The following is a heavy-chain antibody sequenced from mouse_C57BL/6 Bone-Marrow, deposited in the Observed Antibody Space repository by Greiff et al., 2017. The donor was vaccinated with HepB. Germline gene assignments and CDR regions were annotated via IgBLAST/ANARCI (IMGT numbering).Heavy chain of an antibody. D-gene: IGHD4-1*01. CDR1: GYTFTSYW. J-gene: IGHJ1*03. Sequence: VQLQQPGAELVMPGASVKLSCKASGYTFTSYWMHWVKQRPGQGLEWIGEIDPSDSYTNYNQKFKGKSSLTVDKSSSTAYMQLSSLTSEDSAVYYCARMLGRGWYFDVWGTGTTVTVSS. CDR2: IDPSDSYT. CDR3: ARMLGRGWYFDV. V-gene: IGHV1-69*01.